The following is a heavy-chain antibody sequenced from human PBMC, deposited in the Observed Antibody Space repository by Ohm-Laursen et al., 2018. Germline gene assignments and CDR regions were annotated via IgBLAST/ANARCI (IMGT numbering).Heavy chain of an antibody. CDR3: ARSECSGGTCYFDY. Sequence: SQTLSLTCTVSGGSISNYFWSWIRQPPGKGLEWIGYIYDSGSTNYNPSLKSRVSILVDTSKNQFSLKLSSVTTADTAVYFCARSECSGGTCYFDYWGQGTLVTVSS. CDR1: GGSISNYF. J-gene: IGHJ4*02. V-gene: IGHV4-59*01. D-gene: IGHD2-15*01. CDR2: IYDSGST.